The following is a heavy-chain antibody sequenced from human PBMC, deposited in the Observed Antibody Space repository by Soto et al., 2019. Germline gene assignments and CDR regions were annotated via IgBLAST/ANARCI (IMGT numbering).Heavy chain of an antibody. J-gene: IGHJ6*02. D-gene: IGHD2-21*01. V-gene: IGHV5-51*01. Sequence: PGESLKISCKASEYNFIYYWIGWVRQTPGKGLDWMGSIYPGDLDTIYSPSFQGQVTISVDRSIDTAYLQWNSLRASDTAIYFCARRGCGGGKRCYGLDFWGQGTTVTVSS. CDR2: IYPGDLDT. CDR3: ARRGCGGGKRCYGLDF. CDR1: EYNFIYYW.